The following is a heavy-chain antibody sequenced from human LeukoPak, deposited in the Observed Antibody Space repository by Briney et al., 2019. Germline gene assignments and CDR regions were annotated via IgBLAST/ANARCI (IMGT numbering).Heavy chain of an antibody. CDR3: ARGRGSLTADCSSTSCRQTGDYYYMDV. CDR2: INHSGST. Sequence: PSETLSLTCVVYGGSFSGYYWSWIRQPPGKGLEWIGEINHSGSTNYNPSLKSRVTISVDTSKNQFSLKLSSVTAADTAVYYCARGRGSLTADCSSTSCRQTGDYYYMDVWGKGTTVTVSS. V-gene: IGHV4-34*01. CDR1: GGSFSGYY. D-gene: IGHD2-2*01. J-gene: IGHJ6*03.